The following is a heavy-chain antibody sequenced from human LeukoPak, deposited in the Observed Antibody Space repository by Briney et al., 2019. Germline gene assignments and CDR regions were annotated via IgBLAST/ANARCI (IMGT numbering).Heavy chain of an antibody. CDR3: ARDKGYYYDSSGPVSASDI. Sequence: PGGSLRLSCAASGFTFSSYSMNWVRQAPGKGLEWVSSISSSSSYIYYADSVKGRFTISRDNAKNSLYLQMNSLRAEDTAVYYCARDKGYYYDSSGPVSASDIWGQGTMVTVSS. V-gene: IGHV3-21*01. CDR1: GFTFSSYS. CDR2: ISSSSSYI. J-gene: IGHJ3*02. D-gene: IGHD3-22*01.